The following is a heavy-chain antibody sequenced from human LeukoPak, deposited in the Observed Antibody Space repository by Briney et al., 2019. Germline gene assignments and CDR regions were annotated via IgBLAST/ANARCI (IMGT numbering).Heavy chain of an antibody. V-gene: IGHV4-59*01. CDR3: ARGSDVGDC. J-gene: IGHJ4*02. CDR2: IYISGTT. Sequence: SETLSLTCTVSGGSIRSYYWSCVPPPRGKGRGGIGYIYISGTTNYTPSLKSRVTMSVDTSKNQLSMKLSSVTAADTAVYYCARGSDVGDCWGQGTLVTVSS. CDR1: GGSIRSYY. D-gene: IGHD3-3*01.